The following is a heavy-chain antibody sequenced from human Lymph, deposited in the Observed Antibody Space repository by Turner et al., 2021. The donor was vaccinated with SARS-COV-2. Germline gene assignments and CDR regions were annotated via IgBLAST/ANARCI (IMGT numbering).Heavy chain of an antibody. CDR2: INWNGGST. Sequence: EVQLVESGGGVVRPGGSLRLSCAASGVTLDDYGMSWVRQAPGRGLEWVSNINWNGGSTGYADSVKGRFTISRDNAKNSLYLQVNSLRAEDTALYHCARGTGAADYWGQGTLVTVSS. CDR3: ARGTGAADY. D-gene: IGHD7-27*01. J-gene: IGHJ4*02. V-gene: IGHV3-20*01. CDR1: GVTLDDYG.